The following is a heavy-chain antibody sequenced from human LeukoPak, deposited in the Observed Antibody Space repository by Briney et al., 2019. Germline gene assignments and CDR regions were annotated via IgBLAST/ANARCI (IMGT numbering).Heavy chain of an antibody. CDR1: GYTFTGYY. J-gene: IGHJ4*02. Sequence: GASVKVSCKASGYTFTGYYMHWVRQAPGQGLEWMGWINPNSGGTNYAQKFQGRVTMTRDTSISTAYMEPSRLRSDDTAVYYCARGLSSGTGIAVAGTYNYWGREPWSPSPQ. V-gene: IGHV1-2*02. D-gene: IGHD6-19*01. CDR2: INPNSGGT. CDR3: ARGLSSGTGIAVAGTYNY.